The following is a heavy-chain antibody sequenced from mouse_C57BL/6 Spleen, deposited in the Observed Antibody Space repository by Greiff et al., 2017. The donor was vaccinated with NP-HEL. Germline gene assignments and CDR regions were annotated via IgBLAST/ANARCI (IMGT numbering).Heavy chain of an antibody. V-gene: IGHV3-6*01. D-gene: IGHD1-1*01. J-gene: IGHJ2*01. CDR1: GYSITSGYY. CDR3: ASQDYYGSSCDY. Sequence: EVKLVESGPGLVKPSQSLSLTCSVTGYSITSGYYWNWIRQFPGNKLEWMGYISYDGSNNYNPSLKNRISITRDTSKNQFFLKLNSVTTEDTATYYCASQDYYGSSCDYWGQGTTLTVSS. CDR2: ISYDGSN.